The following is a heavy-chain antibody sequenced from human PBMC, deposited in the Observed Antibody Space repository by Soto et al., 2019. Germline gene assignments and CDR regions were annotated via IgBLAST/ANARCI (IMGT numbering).Heavy chain of an antibody. Sequence: SVKVSCKASGGTFSSYAISWLRQAPGQGLEWMGGIIPIFGTANYAQKFQGRVTITADESTSTAYMELSSLRSEDTAVYYCARAGIYSSSDYYYGMDVWGQGTTVTVSS. J-gene: IGHJ6*02. CDR3: ARAGIYSSSDYYYGMDV. D-gene: IGHD6-6*01. CDR1: GGTFSSYA. V-gene: IGHV1-69*13. CDR2: IIPIFGTA.